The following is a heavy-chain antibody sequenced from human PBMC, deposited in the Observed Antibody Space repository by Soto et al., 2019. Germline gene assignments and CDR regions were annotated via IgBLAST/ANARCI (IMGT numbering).Heavy chain of an antibody. CDR2: INPNSGGT. D-gene: IGHD2-2*02. CDR3: ARGGDYCSSTSCYTGHYYYYGMDV. CDR1: GYTFTGYY. J-gene: IGHJ6*02. Sequence: ASVKVSCKASGYTFTGYYMHWVRQAPGQGLEWMGWINPNSGGTNYAQKFQGWVTMTRDTSISTAYMELSRLRSDDTAVYYCARGGDYCSSTSCYTGHYYYYGMDVWGQGPTVTVSS. V-gene: IGHV1-2*04.